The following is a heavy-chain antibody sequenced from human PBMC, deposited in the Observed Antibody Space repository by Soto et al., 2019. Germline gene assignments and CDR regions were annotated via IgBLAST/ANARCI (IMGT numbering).Heavy chain of an antibody. Sequence: QVLLVQSGAEVKKPGASVKVSCRASGYSITDYYLHWVRQAPGRGLEWMAWIHPHNGLTHYAQNFQGRVTLTRETSTNTVYIEMTRRKSDDTAVYYFARLALGVTMRDHYVNLWGPGTPVTVAS. V-gene: IGHV1-2*02. D-gene: IGHD2-2*01. J-gene: IGHJ4*02. CDR1: GYSITDYY. CDR3: ARLALGVTMRDHYVNL. CDR2: IHPHNGLT.